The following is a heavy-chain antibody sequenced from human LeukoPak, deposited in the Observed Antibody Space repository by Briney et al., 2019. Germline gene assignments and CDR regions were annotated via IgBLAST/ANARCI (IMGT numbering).Heavy chain of an antibody. V-gene: IGHV3-7*01. CDR3: ARRSNHYYGSESYYSLPFDY. D-gene: IGHD3-10*01. CDR1: GFTFGSYW. J-gene: IGHJ4*02. CDR2: IKQDGSEK. Sequence: GGSLRLSCAASGFTFGSYWMSWVRQAPGKGLEWVANIKQDGSEKYYVDSVKGRFTISRDNAKNSLYLQMNSLRAEDTAVYYCARRSNHYYGSESYYSLPFDYWGQGTLVTVSS.